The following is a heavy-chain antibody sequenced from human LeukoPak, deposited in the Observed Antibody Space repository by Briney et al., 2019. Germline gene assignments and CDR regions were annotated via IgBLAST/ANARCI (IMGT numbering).Heavy chain of an antibody. CDR3: AREGIPGPYDSSGYSSFPFDY. CDR1: GFTFSSYA. Sequence: GGSLRLSCAASGFTFSSYAMSWVRQAPGKGLEWVSVIYSGGSTYYADSVKGRFTISRDNSKNTLYLQMNSLRAEDTAVYYCAREGIPGPYDSSGYSSFPFDYWGQGTLVTVSS. J-gene: IGHJ4*02. CDR2: IYSGGST. V-gene: IGHV3-53*01. D-gene: IGHD3-22*01.